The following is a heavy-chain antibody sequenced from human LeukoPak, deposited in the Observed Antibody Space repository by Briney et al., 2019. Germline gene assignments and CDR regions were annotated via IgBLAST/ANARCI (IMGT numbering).Heavy chain of an antibody. CDR1: GFTFSNAW. J-gene: IGHJ4*02. V-gene: IGHV3-15*01. CDR2: IKSKTDGGTT. D-gene: IGHD3-3*01. Sequence: GGSLRLSCAASGFTFSNAWMSWVRQAPGKGLEWVGRIKSKTDGGTTDYAAPVKGRFTISRDDSKNTLYLQMNSLKTEDTAVYYCTTDGKRCDFWSGYYTGLDYWGQGTLVTVSS. CDR3: TTDGKRCDFWSGYYTGLDY.